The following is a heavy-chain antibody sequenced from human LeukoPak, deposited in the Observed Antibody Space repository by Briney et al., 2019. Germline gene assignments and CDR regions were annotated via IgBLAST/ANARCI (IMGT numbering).Heavy chain of an antibody. D-gene: IGHD2-8*02. V-gene: IGHV3-48*03. CDR3: ARANRAWSSFDY. J-gene: IGHJ4*02. CDR2: ISSSGSTI. Sequence: GGSLRLSCAASGFTFSSYEMNWVRQAPGKGLEWVSYISSSGSTIYYADSVKGRFTISRDNAKNSLYLQMNGLRAEDTAVYYCARANRAWSSFDYWGQGTLVTVSS. CDR1: GFTFSSYE.